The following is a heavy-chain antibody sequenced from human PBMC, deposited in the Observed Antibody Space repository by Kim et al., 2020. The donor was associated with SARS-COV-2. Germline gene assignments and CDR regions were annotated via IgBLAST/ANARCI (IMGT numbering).Heavy chain of an antibody. Sequence: RHSPTFQGQVTISADKSIGTAYLQWSSLKASDTAMYYCARPLGNTFDIWGQGTMVTVSS. CDR3: ARPLGNTFDI. V-gene: IGHV5-51*01. J-gene: IGHJ3*02. D-gene: IGHD3-16*01.